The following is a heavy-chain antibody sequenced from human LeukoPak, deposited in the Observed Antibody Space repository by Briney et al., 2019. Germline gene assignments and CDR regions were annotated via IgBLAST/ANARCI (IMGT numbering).Heavy chain of an antibody. D-gene: IGHD3-10*01. CDR2: RKGDGNEK. Sequence: PGGSLRLSCEASAFTFSSYGRNWVRQAPGKGLEWVANRKGDGNEKNYVDSVRGRFSISRDNAKNSLYLQMDSLRAEDTAVYYCAKEGAYPIITYDAWGQGALVTVSS. CDR3: AKEGAYPIITYDA. CDR1: AFTFSSYG. V-gene: IGHV3-7*01. J-gene: IGHJ5*02.